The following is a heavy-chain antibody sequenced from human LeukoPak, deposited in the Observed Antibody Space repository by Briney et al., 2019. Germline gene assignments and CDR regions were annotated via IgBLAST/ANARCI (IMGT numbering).Heavy chain of an antibody. V-gene: IGHV3-33*06. D-gene: IGHD2-15*01. Sequence: GGSLRLSCAASGFTFSSYGMHWVRQAPGKGLEWVAVIWYDGSNKYYADSVKGRFTISRDNSKNTLYLQMNSLRAEDTAVYYCAKDYCSGGSCYLLDYWGQGTLVTVSS. CDR1: GFTFSSYG. J-gene: IGHJ4*02. CDR3: AKDYCSGGSCYLLDY. CDR2: IWYDGSNK.